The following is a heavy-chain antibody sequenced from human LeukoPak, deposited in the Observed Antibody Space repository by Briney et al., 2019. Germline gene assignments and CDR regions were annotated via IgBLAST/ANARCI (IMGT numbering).Heavy chain of an antibody. CDR3: ASVDPGDSSGYYPP. D-gene: IGHD3-22*01. CDR2: IIPIFGTA. J-gene: IGHJ5*02. Sequence: SVKVSCKASGGTFSSHAISWGRQAPGQGREWMGGIIPIFGTANYPQQFQGRGTITADESTSTAYMELSSLRSEDTAVYYCASVDPGDSSGYYPPWGQGTLVTVSS. CDR1: GGTFSSHA. V-gene: IGHV1-69*13.